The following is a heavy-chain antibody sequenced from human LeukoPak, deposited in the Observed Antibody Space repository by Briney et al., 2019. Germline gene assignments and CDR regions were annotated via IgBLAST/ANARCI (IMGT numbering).Heavy chain of an antibody. V-gene: IGHV4-59*01. Sequence: PSESLSLTCTVSGGSISSYYWSWIRQPPGKGLEWIGYIYYSGSTNYNPSLKSRVTISVDTSKNQSSLKLSSVTAADTAVYYCARVGGTNYYYYGMDVWGQGTTVTVSS. CDR1: GGSISSYY. D-gene: IGHD4-23*01. J-gene: IGHJ6*02. CDR2: IYYSGST. CDR3: ARVGGTNYYYYGMDV.